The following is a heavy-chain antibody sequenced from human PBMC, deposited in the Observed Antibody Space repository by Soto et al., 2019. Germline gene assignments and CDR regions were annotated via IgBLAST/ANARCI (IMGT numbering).Heavy chain of an antibody. CDR3: AKDSSGWSPDAFDI. CDR2: ITYDGSNK. J-gene: IGHJ3*02. Sequence: GXSLRLSGAASGFTFSSDAISWVHQAPGKGLEWVAVITYDGSNKYYADSVKGRFTISRDNSKNTLYLQMNSLRDEDTAVYYCAKDSSGWSPDAFDIWGQGTMVTVSS. D-gene: IGHD6-19*01. CDR1: GFTFSSDA. V-gene: IGHV3-30*18.